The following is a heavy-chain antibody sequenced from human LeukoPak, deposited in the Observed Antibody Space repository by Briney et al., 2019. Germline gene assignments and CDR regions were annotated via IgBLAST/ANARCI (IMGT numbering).Heavy chain of an antibody. CDR1: GFTFINYG. Sequence: PGRSLRLSCAASGFTFINYGLHWVRQAPGKGLEWLTVMWFDGSHKYYADCVKARFTISRDNSMSMMYLQMNSLRAEDTAVYYWARDITGDPPPQYFDYWGQGSLATVSS. CDR2: MWFDGSHK. D-gene: IGHD7-27*01. CDR3: ARDITGDPPPQYFDY. V-gene: IGHV3-33*01. J-gene: IGHJ4*02.